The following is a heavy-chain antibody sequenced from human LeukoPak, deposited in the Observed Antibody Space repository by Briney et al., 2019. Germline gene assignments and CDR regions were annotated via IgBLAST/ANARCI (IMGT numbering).Heavy chain of an antibody. J-gene: IGHJ5*02. Sequence: GTSVKVSCKASGYSFNDYYIHWVRQVPGQGFEWLGWINPKNGYATYAENFLGRLTMTSDKSTSTVSMDLISLRSDDTAIYYCAKAGRSDYFLRWFDPWGQGTLVTVSS. V-gene: IGHV1-2*02. CDR1: GYSFNDYY. D-gene: IGHD3-10*01. CDR2: INPKNGYA. CDR3: AKAGRSDYFLRWFDP.